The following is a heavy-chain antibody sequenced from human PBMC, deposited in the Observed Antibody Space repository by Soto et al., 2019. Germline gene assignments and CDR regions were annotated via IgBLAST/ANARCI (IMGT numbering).Heavy chain of an antibody. Sequence: EVQLMESGGGLVQPGGSLRLSCAASGFTVSSNYMNWVRQAPGKGLEWVSVIFPGGSTYYADSVKGTFTISRDISKNTVSLQMNSLRAEDTAVYFCARRVLTHAFVDLWGQGTLVTVSS. CDR2: IFPGGST. D-gene: IGHD3-10*01. CDR3: ARRVLTHAFVDL. J-gene: IGHJ4*02. CDR1: GFTVSSNY. V-gene: IGHV3-66*01.